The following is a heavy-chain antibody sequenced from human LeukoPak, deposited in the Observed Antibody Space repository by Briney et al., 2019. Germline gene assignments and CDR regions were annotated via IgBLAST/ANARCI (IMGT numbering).Heavy chain of an antibody. D-gene: IGHD3-3*01. J-gene: IGHJ4*02. Sequence: SETLSLTCTVSGGSISSYSWTWIRQPAGKGLEWIGRIYTSGSTNYNPSLKSRVTISVDTSKKQFSLKLSSMTAADTAVYYCARLTITIFGVIMMAFDYWGQGTQVTVSS. V-gene: IGHV4-4*07. CDR2: IYTSGST. CDR1: GGSISSYS. CDR3: ARLTITIFGVIMMAFDY.